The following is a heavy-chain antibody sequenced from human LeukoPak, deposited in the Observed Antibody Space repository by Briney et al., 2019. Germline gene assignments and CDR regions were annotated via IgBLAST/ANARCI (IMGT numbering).Heavy chain of an antibody. D-gene: IGHD3-16*01. V-gene: IGHV3-23*01. Sequence: GGSLRLSCAASGFTFSSYAMSWVRQAPGKGLEWVPAISGSGGSTYYADSVKGRFTISRDNSKNTLYLQMNSLRAEDTAVYYCAKDLSIGGYYFDYWGQGTLVTVSS. CDR1: GFTFSSYA. CDR3: AKDLSIGGYYFDY. CDR2: ISGSGGST. J-gene: IGHJ4*02.